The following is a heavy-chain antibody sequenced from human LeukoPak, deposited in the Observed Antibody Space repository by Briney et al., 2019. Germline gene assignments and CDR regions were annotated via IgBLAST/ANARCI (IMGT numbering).Heavy chain of an antibody. CDR2: IKQDGSEI. J-gene: IGHJ6*02. CDR1: GFTFSSYW. CDR3: ARAFNYYYYGMDV. V-gene: IGHV3-7*03. Sequence: GGSLRLSCAASGFTFSSYWMSWVRQAPGKGLEWLANIKQDGSEIDYVDSVKGRFTISRDNAKNSLYLQMNSLRAEDTALYHCARAFNYYYYGMDVWGQGTTVTVSS.